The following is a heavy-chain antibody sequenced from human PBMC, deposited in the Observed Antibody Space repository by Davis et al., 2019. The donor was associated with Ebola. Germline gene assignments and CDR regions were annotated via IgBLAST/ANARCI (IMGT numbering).Heavy chain of an antibody. Sequence: PGGSLRLSCAASGFTFSSYWMHWVRQAPGKGLVWVSRINSDGSSTSYADSVKGRFTISRDNAKNTLYLQMNSLRAEDTAVYYCARGIDLEWYFDLWGRGTLVTVSS. CDR3: ARGIDLEWYFDL. D-gene: IGHD3-10*01. CDR2: INSDGSST. CDR1: GFTFSSYW. V-gene: IGHV3-74*01. J-gene: IGHJ2*01.